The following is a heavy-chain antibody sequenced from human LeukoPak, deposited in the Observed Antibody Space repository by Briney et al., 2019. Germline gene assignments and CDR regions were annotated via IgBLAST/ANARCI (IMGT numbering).Heavy chain of an antibody. D-gene: IGHD4-17*01. CDR1: GFTFSNYG. Sequence: PGGSLRLSCAASGFTFSNYGMHWVRQAPGKGLEWVAVIWSHGNTKKYADSVTGRFTISRDNSKNTLYLEMNTLRAEDTAVYYCARDDDYDDHNTFDMWGHGTMVTVSS. CDR2: IWSHGNTK. V-gene: IGHV3-33*01. CDR3: ARDDDYDDHNTFDM. J-gene: IGHJ3*02.